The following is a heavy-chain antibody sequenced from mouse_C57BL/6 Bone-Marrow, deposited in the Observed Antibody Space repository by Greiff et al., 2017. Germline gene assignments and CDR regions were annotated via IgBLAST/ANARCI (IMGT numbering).Heavy chain of an antibody. CDR1: GYTFTDYY. V-gene: IGHV1-76*01. CDR3: AMSLRGYYFDY. CDR2: IYPGSGNT. J-gene: IGHJ2*01. Sequence: VQLQQPGAELVRPGASVKMSCKASGYTFTDYYINWVKQRPGQGLEWIARIYPGSGNTYYNEKCKGKATLTAETSSSTAYMQLSSLASEASAVYFSAMSLRGYYFDYWGQGTTLTVSS.